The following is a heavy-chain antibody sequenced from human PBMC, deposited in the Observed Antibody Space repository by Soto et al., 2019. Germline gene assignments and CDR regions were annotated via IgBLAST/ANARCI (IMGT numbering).Heavy chain of an antibody. CDR1: GGTFSSYA. J-gene: IGHJ6*02. V-gene: IGHV1-69*01. D-gene: IGHD4-4*01. Sequence: QVQLVQSGAEVKKPGSSVKVSCKASGGTFSSYAISWVRQAPGQGLEWMGGIIPIFGTANYAQKFQGRVTITADEATSTAYMELSSLRSEDTAVYYCATHAGAPYDYSPRYGMDVWGQGTTVTVSS. CDR2: IIPIFGTA. CDR3: ATHAGAPYDYSPRYGMDV.